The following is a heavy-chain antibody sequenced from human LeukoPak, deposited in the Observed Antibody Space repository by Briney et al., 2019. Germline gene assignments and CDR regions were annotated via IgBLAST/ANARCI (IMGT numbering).Heavy chain of an antibody. Sequence: PSETLSLTCTVSGGSISSTDHYWGWIRQPPGKGLEWIGYIYYSGNTNNNPSLKSRLTISIDTSKNQFSLKLSSVTAADTAVYYCARAGDGVFDFWGQGTLVTVSS. CDR1: GGSISSTDHY. V-gene: IGHV4-61*08. CDR2: IYYSGNT. D-gene: IGHD3-10*01. J-gene: IGHJ4*02. CDR3: ARAGDGVFDF.